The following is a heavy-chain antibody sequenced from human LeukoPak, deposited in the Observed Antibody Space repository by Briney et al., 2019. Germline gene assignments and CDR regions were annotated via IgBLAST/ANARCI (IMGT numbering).Heavy chain of an antibody. J-gene: IGHJ4*02. CDR1: GYTFTGYY. D-gene: IGHD3-22*01. Sequence: ASVKVSCKASGYTFTGYYMHWVRQAPGQGLEWMGWINPISGGTNYAQTSQGRVTMTRDTSISTGYMELGSLRSDDTAVYFCARALPYDSSGPPIDFWGQGTLVSVSS. CDR3: ARALPYDSSGPPIDF. CDR2: INPISGGT. V-gene: IGHV1-2*02.